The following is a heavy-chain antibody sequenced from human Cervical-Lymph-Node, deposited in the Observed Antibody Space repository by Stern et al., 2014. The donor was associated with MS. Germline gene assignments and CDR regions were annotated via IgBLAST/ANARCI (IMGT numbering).Heavy chain of an antibody. CDR2: VYYTANT. V-gene: IGHV4-59*13. D-gene: IGHD1/OR15-1a*01. J-gene: IGHJ4*02. CDR1: GGSIASSY. Sequence: QVQLQESGPGLVKPSETLSLTCTVSGGSIASSYWSWIRQPPGKGLEWIGYVYYTANTKYNPSLKSRVTISLDTSKSQFSLKLTSVTAADTAVYYCARLRNKTDFDFWGRGTLVTVSS. CDR3: ARLRNKTDFDF.